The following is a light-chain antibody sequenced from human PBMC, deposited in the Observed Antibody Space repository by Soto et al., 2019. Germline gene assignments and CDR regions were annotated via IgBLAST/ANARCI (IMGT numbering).Light chain of an antibody. CDR3: QQSYSTPRT. CDR2: AAS. V-gene: IGKV1-39*01. CDR1: QSISSY. Sequence: DIQMTQSPSSLSASVGDRVTITCRASQSISSYLNGYQQKPGKAPKLLIYAASSLQSGVPSRFSGSGSGTDFTLTISSLQPEDFATYYCQQSYSTPRTFGQGTKLEI. J-gene: IGKJ2*01.